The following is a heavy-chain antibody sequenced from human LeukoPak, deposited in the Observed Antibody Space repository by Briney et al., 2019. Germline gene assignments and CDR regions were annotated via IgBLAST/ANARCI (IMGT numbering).Heavy chain of an antibody. V-gene: IGHV3-48*03. D-gene: IGHD2-15*01. Sequence: GGSLRLSCTASEFTFSTYDLNWVRQAPGKGLEWVSYLSSGGDAIYYADSVKGRFTISRDNANNSLYLQMNSLRAEDTAVYYCAKGPERRGFCTGSSCYSDCWGQGTLVTVSS. CDR3: AKGPERRGFCTGSSCYSDC. J-gene: IGHJ4*02. CDR1: EFTFSTYD. CDR2: LSSGGDAI.